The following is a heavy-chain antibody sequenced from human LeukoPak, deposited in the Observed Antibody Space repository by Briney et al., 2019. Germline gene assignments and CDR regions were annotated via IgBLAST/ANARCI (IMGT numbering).Heavy chain of an antibody. D-gene: IGHD6-6*01. J-gene: IGHJ6*02. CDR3: ARDRPLYGMDV. CDR2: IDYSGSI. CDR1: GGSISTYY. Sequence: SETLSLTCTVSGGSISTYYWSWIRQPPGKGLEWIGNIDYSGSINYNPSLRSRVTISEDTSKNQFSLKLTSVIAADTAVYYCARDRPLYGMDVWGQGTTVTVSS. V-gene: IGHV4-59*01.